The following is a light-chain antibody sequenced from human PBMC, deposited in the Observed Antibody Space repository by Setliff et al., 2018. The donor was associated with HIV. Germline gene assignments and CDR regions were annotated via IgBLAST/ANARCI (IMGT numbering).Light chain of an antibody. V-gene: IGLV2-14*03. Sequence: SALAQPASVSGSPGQSITISCTGTSSDVGYYHYVSWYQQHPGKAPKLVIYDVNDRPSGVSDRFSGSKSGNTASLTIPGLQPEDEADYYCSSYVSSNNNYVFGTGTKVTVL. CDR3: SSYVSSNNNYV. CDR2: DVN. CDR1: SSDVGYYHY. J-gene: IGLJ1*01.